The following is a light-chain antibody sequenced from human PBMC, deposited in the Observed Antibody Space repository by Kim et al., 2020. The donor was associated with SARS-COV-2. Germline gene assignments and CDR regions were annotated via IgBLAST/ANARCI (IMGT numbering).Light chain of an antibody. V-gene: IGKV3-15*01. Sequence: ERVMTQSPATLSVSPGERATLSCRASQSVSSNLAWYQQKPGQAPRLLIYSASTRATGIPARFSGSASGTDFTLIISSLQSEDCALYFCQQYDGWPYTFGQGTKLEI. CDR2: SAS. CDR3: QQYDGWPYT. CDR1: QSVSSN. J-gene: IGKJ2*01.